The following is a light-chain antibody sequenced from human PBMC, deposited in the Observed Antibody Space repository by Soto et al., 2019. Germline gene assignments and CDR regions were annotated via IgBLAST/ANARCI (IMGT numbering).Light chain of an antibody. V-gene: IGKV3-20*01. Sequence: DIVLTQSPGTLSLSPGERATLSCRASQSVSSSYLAWYQQKPGQAPRLLIYGASSRATGIPDRFSGSGSGTDFSLTISRLELEDFAVSYCQQYGSTPLYTFGQGTKLEIK. CDR3: QQYGSTPLYT. CDR1: QSVSSSY. J-gene: IGKJ2*01. CDR2: GAS.